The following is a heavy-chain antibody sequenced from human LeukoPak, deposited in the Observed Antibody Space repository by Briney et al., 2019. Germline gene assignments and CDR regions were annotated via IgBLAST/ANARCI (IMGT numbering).Heavy chain of an antibody. V-gene: IGHV4-59*05. J-gene: IGHJ4*02. CDR1: GGSISSYY. D-gene: IGHD3-9*01. CDR2: IYYSGST. CDR3: ARRGKDYDILTGYPTPRPFDY. Sequence: SETLSLTCTVSGGSISSYYWSWIRQPPGKGLEWIGSIYYSGSTYYNPSLKSRVTISVDTSKNQFSLKLSSVTAADTAVYYCARRGKDYDILTGYPTPRPFDYWGQGTLVTVSS.